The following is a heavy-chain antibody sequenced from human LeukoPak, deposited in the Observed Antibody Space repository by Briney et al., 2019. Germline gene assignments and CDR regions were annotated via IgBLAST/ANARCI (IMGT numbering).Heavy chain of an antibody. Sequence: PGGSLRLSCAASGFTFSNYAMTWVRQTPGKGLEWVATIGGGPAPVFYADSVKGRFTISRDDSKNTLFLQMNSLRVEDTAVYYCAKDFWSGYPDYWGQGTLVTVSS. CDR1: GFTFSNYA. J-gene: IGHJ4*02. V-gene: IGHV3-23*01. CDR3: AKDFWSGYPDY. CDR2: IGGGPAPV. D-gene: IGHD3-3*01.